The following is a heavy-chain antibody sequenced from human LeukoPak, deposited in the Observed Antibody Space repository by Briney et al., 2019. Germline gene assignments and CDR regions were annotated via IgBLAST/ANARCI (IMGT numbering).Heavy chain of an antibody. CDR2: INPNSGGT. J-gene: IGHJ6*01. Sequence: ASVKLSCKASGYTFTVYYMHWGRQAPGQGLEWMGWINPNSGGTNYAQKFQGRVTMTRDTSISPAYLELSSLRSEDTAVYYCARDSSYGMDGWGQGTTVTVSS. V-gene: IGHV1-2*02. CDR1: GYTFTVYY. CDR3: ARDSSYGMDG.